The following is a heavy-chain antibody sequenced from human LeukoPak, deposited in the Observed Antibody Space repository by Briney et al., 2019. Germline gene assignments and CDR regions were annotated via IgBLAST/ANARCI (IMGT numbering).Heavy chain of an antibody. Sequence: GGSLRLSCAASGFTFSSYWMSWVRQAPGKGLEWVANIKQDGSEKYYVDSVKGRFTISRDNAKNSLYLQMNSLRAEDTAVYFCARAGSRGSVDFWGQGTLVTVSS. CDR1: GFTFSSYW. J-gene: IGHJ4*02. V-gene: IGHV3-7*04. D-gene: IGHD6-19*01. CDR2: IKQDGSEK. CDR3: ARAGSRGSVDF.